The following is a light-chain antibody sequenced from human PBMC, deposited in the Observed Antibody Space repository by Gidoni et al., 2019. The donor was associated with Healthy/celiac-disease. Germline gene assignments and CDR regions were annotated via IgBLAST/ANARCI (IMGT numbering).Light chain of an antibody. Sequence: EIVMTQSPATLSVSPGERATLSCRARQSVSSNLAWYQQKPGQAPRLLIYGASTRATGIPARFSGSASGTEFTLTISSLQSEDFAVYYCQQYNNWPLTFGGGTKVEIK. CDR2: GAS. CDR3: QQYNNWPLT. V-gene: IGKV3-15*01. J-gene: IGKJ4*01. CDR1: QSVSSN.